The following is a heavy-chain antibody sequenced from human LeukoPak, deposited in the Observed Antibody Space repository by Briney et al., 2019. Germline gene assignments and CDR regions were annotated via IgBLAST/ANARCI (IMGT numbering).Heavy chain of an antibody. V-gene: IGHV4-39*01. J-gene: IGHJ4*02. CDR3: ARGMLPLGPFDH. D-gene: IGHD5-12*01. CDR2: IYYSGST. Sequence: SETLSLTCTVSGGSISSSSYYWGWIRQPPGKVLEWIGNIYYSGSTYYNPSLESRVTISVDTSKNQFSLKLSSVTAADTAVYYCARGMLPLGPFDHWGQGILVTVSS. CDR1: GGSISSSSYY.